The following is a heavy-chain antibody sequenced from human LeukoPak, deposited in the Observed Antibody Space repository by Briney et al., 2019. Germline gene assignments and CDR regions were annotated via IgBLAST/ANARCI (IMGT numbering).Heavy chain of an antibody. CDR2: IKQDGSEK. CDR1: GFTFSSYW. V-gene: IGHV3-7*01. D-gene: IGHD2-21*02. J-gene: IGHJ4*02. CDR3: ARGLLDCGGDCYSLTPDY. Sequence: GSLRLSCAASGFTFSSYWMSWVRQAPGKGLEWVANIKQDGSEKYYADSVKGRFTISRDNSKNTLYLQMNSLRAEDTAVYYCARGLLDCGGDCYSLTPDYWGQGTLVTVSS.